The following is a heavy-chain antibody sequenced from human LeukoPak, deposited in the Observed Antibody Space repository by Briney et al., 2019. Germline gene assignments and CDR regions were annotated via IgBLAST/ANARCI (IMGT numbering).Heavy chain of an antibody. V-gene: IGHV1-46*01. CDR1: GYTFTSYY. Sequence: ASVKVSCKASGYTFTSYYMHWVRQAPGQGLEWMGIINPSGGSTSYAQKFQGRVTMTRDTSTSTVYMELSSLRPEDTAVYYCARDWGHAAGTKRGDDYWGQGTLVTVSS. D-gene: IGHD6-13*01. CDR2: INPSGGST. CDR3: ARDWGHAAGTKRGDDY. J-gene: IGHJ4*02.